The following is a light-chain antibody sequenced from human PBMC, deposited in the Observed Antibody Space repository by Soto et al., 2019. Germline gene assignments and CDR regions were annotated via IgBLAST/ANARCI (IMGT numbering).Light chain of an antibody. J-gene: IGKJ2*01. CDR1: QRISSN. CDR3: QQYNIWPPYT. Sequence: EIVMTQSPATLSVSPGERATLYCKASQRISSNLAWYQQKPGQPPRLLIYGASTRASGIPARFSGSGSGTEFTLTISGLQSEDFALYYCQQYNIWPPYTFGQGTKLEIE. CDR2: GAS. V-gene: IGKV3-15*01.